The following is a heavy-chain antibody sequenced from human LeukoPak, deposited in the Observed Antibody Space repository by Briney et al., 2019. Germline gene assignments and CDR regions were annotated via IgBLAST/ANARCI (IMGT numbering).Heavy chain of an antibody. V-gene: IGHV1-69*13. CDR3: AREVPGIAAAGGGYFDY. CDR2: IIPIFGTA. Sequence: SVKVSCKASVSTFSSYAISWVRQAPGQGLEWMGGIIPIFGTANYAQKFQGRVTITADESTSTAYMELSSLRSEDTAVYYCAREVPGIAAAGGGYFDYWGQGTLVTVSS. D-gene: IGHD6-13*01. J-gene: IGHJ4*02. CDR1: VSTFSSYA.